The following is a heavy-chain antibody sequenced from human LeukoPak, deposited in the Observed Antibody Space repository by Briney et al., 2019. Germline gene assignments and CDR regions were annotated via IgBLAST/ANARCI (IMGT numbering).Heavy chain of an antibody. D-gene: IGHD1-26*01. J-gene: IGHJ3*02. V-gene: IGHV3-23*01. CDR2: ISGDGGST. Sequence: PGGSLRLSCAASGFTFSTYGMNWVRQAPEKGLEWVSGISGDGGSTYYADSVKGRFTISRDNAKNSLYPQMNSLRAEDTAVYYCARYLLRANAFDIWGQGTMVTVSS. CDR3: ARYLLRANAFDI. CDR1: GFTFSTYG.